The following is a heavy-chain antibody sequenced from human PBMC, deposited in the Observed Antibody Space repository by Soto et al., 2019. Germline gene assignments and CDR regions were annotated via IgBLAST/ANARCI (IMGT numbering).Heavy chain of an antibody. CDR1: GGSISSYY. CDR2: IYYSGST. D-gene: IGHD3-10*01. Sequence: SETLSLTCTVSGGSISSYYWSWIRQPPGKGLEWIGYIYYSGSTNYNPSLKSRVTISVDTSKNQFSLKLSSVTAADTAVYYCARDASDRGVRGVIDYWGQGTLVTVSS. CDR3: ARDASDRGVRGVIDY. J-gene: IGHJ4*02. V-gene: IGHV4-59*01.